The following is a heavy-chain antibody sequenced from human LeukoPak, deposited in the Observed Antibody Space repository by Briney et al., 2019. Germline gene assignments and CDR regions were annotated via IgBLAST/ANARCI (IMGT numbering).Heavy chain of an antibody. Sequence: GGSLRLSCAASGFTFSSYSMNWVRQAPGKGLEWVSYISSSSSYIYYADSVKGRFTISRDNAKNSLYLQKNSLRAEDTAVYYCAREIGSTPGGYAFDIWGQGTMVTVSS. CDR1: GFTFSSYS. D-gene: IGHD2-2*01. J-gene: IGHJ3*02. V-gene: IGHV3-21*01. CDR3: AREIGSTPGGYAFDI. CDR2: ISSSSSYI.